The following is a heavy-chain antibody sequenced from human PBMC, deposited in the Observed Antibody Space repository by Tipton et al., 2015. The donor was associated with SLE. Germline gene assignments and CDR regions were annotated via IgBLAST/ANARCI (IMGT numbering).Heavy chain of an antibody. V-gene: IGHV4-59*01. Sequence: TLSLTCPVSAASISTSYCSWIRQAPGKGLEWIAYIYQNGGTSYNPSLRSRVTISIDTSKKQFSLKVRSVSAADTAVYYCARIQMGTHYFDSWGQGILVTVSS. CDR2: IYQNGGT. J-gene: IGHJ4*02. CDR1: AASISTSY. D-gene: IGHD7-27*01. CDR3: ARIQMGTHYFDS.